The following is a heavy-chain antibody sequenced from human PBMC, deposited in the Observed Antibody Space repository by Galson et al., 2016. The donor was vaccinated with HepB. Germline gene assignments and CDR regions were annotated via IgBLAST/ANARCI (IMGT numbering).Heavy chain of an antibody. V-gene: IGHV4-30-2*01. Sequence: LSLTCAVSGGSISSGGYSWSWIRQPPGKGLEWIGYIYHSGRTYYNSSLKSRVTISVDRSKNQFSLRLSSVTAADTAMYYCARGYTSGVPFWWGQGTLVTVSS. CDR3: ARGYTSGVPFW. CDR2: IYHSGRT. CDR1: GGSISSGGYS. J-gene: IGHJ4*02. D-gene: IGHD2-8*01.